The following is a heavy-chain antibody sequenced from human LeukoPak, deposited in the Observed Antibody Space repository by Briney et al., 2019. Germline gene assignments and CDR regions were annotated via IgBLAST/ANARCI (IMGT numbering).Heavy chain of an antibody. Sequence: SETLSLTCTVSGGSISSSTYHWGWIRQPPGQGLEWIASMSYSGSTYYNPSLTSRVTLSVDTSKTQLSLKMTSVTAADTAVYYCARDRNTINWFYYWGQGTLVTVSS. CDR2: MSYSGST. CDR3: ARDRNTINWFYY. J-gene: IGHJ5*01. V-gene: IGHV4-39*07. D-gene: IGHD1-14*01. CDR1: GGSISSSTYH.